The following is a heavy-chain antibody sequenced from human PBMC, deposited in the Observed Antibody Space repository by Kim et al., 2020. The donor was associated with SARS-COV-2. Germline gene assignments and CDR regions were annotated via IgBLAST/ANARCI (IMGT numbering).Heavy chain of an antibody. CDR1: GFTFSSYG. CDR3: ARDDRTKHL. CDR2: IWNDGSKK. V-gene: IGHV3-33*08. D-gene: IGHD3-9*01. Sequence: GGSLRLSCAASGFTFSSYGMHWVRQAPGKGLEWVAVIWNDGSKKYYADSVKGRFTISRDNSKNMLYVRMNSLRGEDTAVYYCARDDRTKHLWGQGTLVTVSS. J-gene: IGHJ4*02.